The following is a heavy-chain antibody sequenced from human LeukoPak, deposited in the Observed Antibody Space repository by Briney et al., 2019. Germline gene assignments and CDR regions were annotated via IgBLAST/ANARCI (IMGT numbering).Heavy chain of an antibody. J-gene: IGHJ5*02. CDR2: IGTAGEI. D-gene: IGHD3-10*01. CDR3: ASLYGSGKRWVDP. V-gene: IGHV3-13*01. CDR1: GFTFRSYD. Sequence: GGSLRLSCAASGFTFRSYDMHWVRQATGKGLEWVSGIGTAGEIYYPGSVKGRFTISRENAKNSLYLQMNSLKTEDTAVYYCASLYGSGKRWVDPWGQGTLVTVSS.